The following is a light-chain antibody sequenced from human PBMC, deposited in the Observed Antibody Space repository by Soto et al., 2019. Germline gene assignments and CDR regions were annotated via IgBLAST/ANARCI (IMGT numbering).Light chain of an antibody. CDR1: SSDVGAYNY. Sequence: QSALTQPASVSGSLGQSITISCSGTSSDVGAYNYVSWYQQYPGKAPKLMIYHVTDRPSGVSNRFSGSKSGNTASLTISGLQAEDEADYYCCSYTTSNTLVFATGTKLTVL. V-gene: IGLV2-14*01. CDR3: CSYTTSNTLV. CDR2: HVT. J-gene: IGLJ1*01.